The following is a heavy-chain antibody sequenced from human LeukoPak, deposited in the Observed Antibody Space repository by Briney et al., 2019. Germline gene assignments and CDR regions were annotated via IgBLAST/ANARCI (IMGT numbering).Heavy chain of an antibody. V-gene: IGHV3-66*01. CDR1: GFTVSSNY. Sequence: PGGSLRLSCAASGFTVSSNYMSWVRQAPGKGLEWVSVIYSGGSTYYAGSVKGRFTISRDNSKNTLYLQMNSLRAEDTAVYYCARDSQYYYYGMDVWGQGTTVTVSS. CDR3: ARDSQYYYYGMDV. CDR2: IYSGGST. J-gene: IGHJ6*02.